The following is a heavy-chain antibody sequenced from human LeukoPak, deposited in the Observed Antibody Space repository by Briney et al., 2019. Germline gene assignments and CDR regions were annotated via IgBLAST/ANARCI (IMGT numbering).Heavy chain of an antibody. CDR1: GYSMSSGYY. D-gene: IGHD3-9*01. Sequence: SETLSLTCAVSGYSMSSGYYWGWIRQPPGKGLEWSGSIYHSGSTYYNPSLKSRVTISVDTSKNQFSLKLNSVTAAGTAVYYCARAARDILTGYYRNNWFDPWGQGTLVTVSS. CDR3: ARAARDILTGYYRNNWFDP. V-gene: IGHV4-38-2*01. J-gene: IGHJ5*02. CDR2: IYHSGST.